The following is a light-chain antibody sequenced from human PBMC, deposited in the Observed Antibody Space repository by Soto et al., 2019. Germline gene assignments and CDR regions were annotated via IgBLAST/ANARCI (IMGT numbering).Light chain of an antibody. CDR3: QQYNNWPPLFT. Sequence: EIVMTQSPATLSVSPGERATLSCRASQSVSSNLAWYQQKPGQAPRLLIYGASTRATGIPARFSGSGSGTGFTLTISSLHSKDFAVYYCQQYNNWPPLFTFGPGTKVDIK. J-gene: IGKJ3*01. CDR1: QSVSSN. CDR2: GAS. V-gene: IGKV3-15*01.